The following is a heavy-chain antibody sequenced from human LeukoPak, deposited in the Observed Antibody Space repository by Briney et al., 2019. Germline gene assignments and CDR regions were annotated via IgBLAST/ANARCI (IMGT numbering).Heavy chain of an antibody. J-gene: IGHJ4*02. CDR2: MYYSGST. Sequence: SETLSLTCTVSGGSISSSSYYWGWIRQPPGKGLEWIGYMYYSGSTKYNPSLKSRVTISVDTSKNQFSLKLSSVTAADTAVYYCARVTGYMTEDYFDYWGQGTLVTVSS. D-gene: IGHD6-13*01. CDR1: GGSISSSSYY. V-gene: IGHV4-61*05. CDR3: ARVTGYMTEDYFDY.